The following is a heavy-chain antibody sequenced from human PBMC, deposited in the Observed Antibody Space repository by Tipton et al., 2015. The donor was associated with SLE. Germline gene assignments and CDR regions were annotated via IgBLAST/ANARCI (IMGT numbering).Heavy chain of an antibody. V-gene: IGHV6-1*01. D-gene: IGHD2-8*01. J-gene: IGHJ4*01. CDR1: GDSVSTNSAA. CDR2: AYYRSKWYS. CDR3: ARGGASVLIRNCYFDY. Sequence: PGLVKPSQTLSLTCAISGDSVSTNSAAWTWIRQSPSRGLEWLGRAYYRSKWYSDYAVSVKSRITINPDTSKNQFSLNLHSVTAADTAVYYCARGGASVLIRNCYFDYWVQGSLVTVSS.